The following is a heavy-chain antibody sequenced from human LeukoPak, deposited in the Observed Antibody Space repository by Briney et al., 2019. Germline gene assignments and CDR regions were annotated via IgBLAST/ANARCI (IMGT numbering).Heavy chain of an antibody. CDR2: IYYSGST. D-gene: IGHD2-8*01. Sequence: PSETLSLTCTVSGDSISSSDYYWGWIRQPPGKGLEWIGSIYYSGSTYYNPSLKSRVTISVDTSKNQFSLKLSSVTAADTAVYYCARGYYWLEYWGQGTLVTVSS. CDR1: GDSISSSDYY. CDR3: ARGYYWLEY. V-gene: IGHV4-39*07. J-gene: IGHJ4*02.